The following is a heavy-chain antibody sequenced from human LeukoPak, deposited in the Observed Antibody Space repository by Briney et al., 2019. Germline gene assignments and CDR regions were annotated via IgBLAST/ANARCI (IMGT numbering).Heavy chain of an antibody. V-gene: IGHV3-72*01. CDR2: TRNKANSYTT. CDR3: ARFTGHFDY. CDR1: GFTFSDHY. D-gene: IGHD2-8*02. Sequence: PGGSLRLSCAASGFTFSDHYMDWVRQAPGKGLEWVGRTRNKANSYTTEYAASVKGRFTISRDDSKNSLYLQMNSLKTEDTAVYYRARFTGHFDYWGQGTLVTVSS. J-gene: IGHJ4*02.